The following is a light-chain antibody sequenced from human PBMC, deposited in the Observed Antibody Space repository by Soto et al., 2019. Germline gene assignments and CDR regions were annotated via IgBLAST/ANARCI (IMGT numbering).Light chain of an antibody. CDR1: QSVRSN. J-gene: IGKJ1*01. CDR2: GAS. Sequence: EIVMTQSPGTLSVSPGERATLSCRASQSVRSNLAWYQQKPGQAPRLVIYGASTRATGVPARFSGSGSGTDFTLTISRLEPEDFAVYYCQQYGSSGTFGQGTKVDI. V-gene: IGKV3-20*01. CDR3: QQYGSSGT.